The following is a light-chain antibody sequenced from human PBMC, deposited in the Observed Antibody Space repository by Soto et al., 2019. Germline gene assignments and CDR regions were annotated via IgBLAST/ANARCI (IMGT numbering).Light chain of an antibody. V-gene: IGKV3-20*01. J-gene: IGKJ5*01. Sequence: EVVLPQSPGTLSLSPRERATLSCRASQSVSRYIAWYQQKPGQAPRLLIYGASSRATGIPDRFSGSGSGTDFTLTISRLEPEDFAVYYFQQYGSSPVTFGQGTRLETK. CDR1: QSVSRY. CDR3: QQYGSSPVT. CDR2: GAS.